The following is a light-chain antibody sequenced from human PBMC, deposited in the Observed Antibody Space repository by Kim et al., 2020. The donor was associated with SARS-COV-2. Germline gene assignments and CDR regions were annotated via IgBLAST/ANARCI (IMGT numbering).Light chain of an antibody. CDR3: TSYTTNSIVV. V-gene: IGLV2-14*03. CDR1: STNIGAYDI. Sequence: GQSLPISCTGSSTNIGAYDIVSWYRHHPGKVPQLMIYDVIKRPSGVSNRFSGSKSGNTASLTISGLQADDEGDYYCTSYTTNSIVVFGGGTQLTVL. J-gene: IGLJ2*01. CDR2: DVI.